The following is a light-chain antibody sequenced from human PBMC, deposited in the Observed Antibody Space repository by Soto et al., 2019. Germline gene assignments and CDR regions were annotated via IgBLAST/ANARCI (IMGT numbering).Light chain of an antibody. V-gene: IGKV3-15*01. J-gene: IGKJ2*01. CDR2: GAS. CDR1: QSVSNN. Sequence: VLTQSPATLSLSPGESATLSCRASQSVSNNLAWYQQKPGQAPRLLIYGASTRATAIPARFSGSGSGTEFTLTISSLQSEDFAVYFCQQYDNWPYTFGQGTKLEIK. CDR3: QQYDNWPYT.